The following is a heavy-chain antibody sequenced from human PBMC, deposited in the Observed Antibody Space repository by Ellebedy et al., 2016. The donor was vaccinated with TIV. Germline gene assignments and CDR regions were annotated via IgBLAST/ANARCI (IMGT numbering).Heavy chain of an antibody. CDR3: ARDQNRHYGSGSYKGLDY. Sequence: PGGSLRLSCAASGFTFSSYNMNWVRQAPGKGLEWVSSISSSSNYIHYADSVKGRFTISRDNAKNSLYLQMNSLRAEDTAVYYCARDQNRHYGSGSYKGLDYWGQGTLVTVSS. D-gene: IGHD3-10*01. J-gene: IGHJ4*02. V-gene: IGHV3-21*03. CDR1: GFTFSSYN. CDR2: ISSSSNYI.